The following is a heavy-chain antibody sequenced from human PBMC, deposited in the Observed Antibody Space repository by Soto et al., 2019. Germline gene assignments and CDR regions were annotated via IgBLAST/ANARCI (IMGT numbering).Heavy chain of an antibody. CDR3: ARTTAVPNTLRSRYFFDY. Sequence: SETLSLTCPVSGGSVSNKTYYWSWIRQPPGKRLEWIGYVYYSGTTNYNPSLKSRVTISVDLSKNQFSLRLSSVTTADTALYYCARTTAVPNTLRSRYFFDYWGQGTLVTASS. CDR2: VYYSGTT. V-gene: IGHV4-61*01. D-gene: IGHD4-17*01. CDR1: GGSVSNKTYY. J-gene: IGHJ4*02.